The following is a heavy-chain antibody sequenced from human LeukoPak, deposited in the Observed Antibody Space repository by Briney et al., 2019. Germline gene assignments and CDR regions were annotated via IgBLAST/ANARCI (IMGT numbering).Heavy chain of an antibody. D-gene: IGHD3-10*01. CDR2: IYTSGST. V-gene: IGHV4-61*02. CDR1: GGSISSSSYY. Sequence: SETLSLTCTVSGGSISSSSYYWGLIRQPAGKGLELIGRIYTSGSTNYNPSLKSRVTISVDTSKNQFSLKLSSVTAADTAVYYCARGQSGDTVDYWGQGTLVTVSS. J-gene: IGHJ4*02. CDR3: ARGQSGDTVDY.